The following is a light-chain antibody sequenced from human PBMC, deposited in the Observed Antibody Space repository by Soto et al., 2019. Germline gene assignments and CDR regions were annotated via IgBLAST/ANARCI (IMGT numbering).Light chain of an antibody. V-gene: IGKV3-15*01. Sequence: EMFMTQSPATLFVSQGERATLSCRASQSFSNNLAWYQQKPGQAPRLLIYGASTRATGIPARFSGSGSGTEFTLTISSLQSEDFAVYYCQQYNNWPGTFGQGTKVDI. CDR2: GAS. CDR3: QQYNNWPGT. J-gene: IGKJ1*01. CDR1: QSFSNN.